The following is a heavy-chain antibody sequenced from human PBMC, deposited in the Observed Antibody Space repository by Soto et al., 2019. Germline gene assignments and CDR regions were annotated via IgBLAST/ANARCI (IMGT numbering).Heavy chain of an antibody. CDR3: ARERGPYYYGSGSPGDFDY. V-gene: IGHV3-72*01. CDR1: GFTFSDHY. J-gene: IGHJ4*02. D-gene: IGHD3-10*01. Sequence: EVQLVESGGGLVQPGGSLRLSCAASGFTFSDHYMDWVRQAPGKGLEWVGRARNTGNSYATEYAASVKGRVTISGDDSKNSLYLQMNRLKAEDTAVYYCARERGPYYYGSGSPGDFDYWGQGTMVTVSS. CDR2: ARNTGNSYAT.